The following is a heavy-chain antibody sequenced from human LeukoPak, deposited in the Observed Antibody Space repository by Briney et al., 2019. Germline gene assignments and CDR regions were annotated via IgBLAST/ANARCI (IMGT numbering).Heavy chain of an antibody. D-gene: IGHD6-25*01. V-gene: IGHV3-30-3*01. CDR1: GFTFSSYA. CDR3: ARGRPSGDAFDI. Sequence: GGSLRLSCAASGFTFSSYAMSWVRQAPGKGLEWVAVISYDGNNKYYADSVKGRFTISRDNSKNTLYLQMNSLRAEDTAVYYCARGRPSGDAFDIWGQGTMVTVSS. CDR2: ISYDGNNK. J-gene: IGHJ3*02.